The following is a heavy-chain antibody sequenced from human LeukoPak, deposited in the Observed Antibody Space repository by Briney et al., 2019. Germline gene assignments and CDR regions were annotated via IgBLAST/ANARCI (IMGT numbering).Heavy chain of an antibody. D-gene: IGHD3-10*01. CDR3: TTDIYYYGSGSYHY. V-gene: IGHV3-15*07. Sequence: GGSLRLSCAASGFTFSNAWMNWARQAPGKGLEWVGRIKSKTDGGTTDYAAPVKGRFTISRDDSKNTLYLQMNSLKTEDTAVYYCTTDIYYYGSGSYHYWGQGTLVTVSS. J-gene: IGHJ4*02. CDR1: GFTFSNAW. CDR2: IKSKTDGGTT.